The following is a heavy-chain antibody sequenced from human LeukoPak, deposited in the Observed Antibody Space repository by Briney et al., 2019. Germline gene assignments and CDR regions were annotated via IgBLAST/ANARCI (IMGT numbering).Heavy chain of an antibody. J-gene: IGHJ5*02. CDR2: INPNSGGT. CDR3: ARGGGPYLEWLLYRLRWFDP. V-gene: IGHV1-2*06. D-gene: IGHD3-3*01. Sequence: ASVKVSCTASGYTFTGYYMHWVRQAPGQGLEWMGRINPNSGGTNYAQKFQGRVTMTRNTSISTAYMELSSLRSEDAAVYYCARGGGPYLEWLLYRLRWFDPWGQGTLVTVSS. CDR1: GYTFTGYY.